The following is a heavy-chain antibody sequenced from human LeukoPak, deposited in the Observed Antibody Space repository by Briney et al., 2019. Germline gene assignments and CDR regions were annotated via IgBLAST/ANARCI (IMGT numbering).Heavy chain of an antibody. Sequence: GGSLRPSCAASGFTFSSYGMHWVRQAPGKGLEWVAFIRYDGSNKYYADSVKGRFTISRDNSKNTLYLQMNSLRAEDTAVYYCVRDWGYDSSGYWQKYFDTWGQGTLVTVSS. CDR3: VRDWGYDSSGYWQKYFDT. CDR2: IRYDGSNK. D-gene: IGHD3-22*01. J-gene: IGHJ4*02. V-gene: IGHV3-30*02. CDR1: GFTFSSYG.